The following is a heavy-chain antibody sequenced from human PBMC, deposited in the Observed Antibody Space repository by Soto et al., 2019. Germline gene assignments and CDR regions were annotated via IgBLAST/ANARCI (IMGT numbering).Heavy chain of an antibody. J-gene: IGHJ4*02. Sequence: SXTLSLTCAVSGHSIIIGFYYWGWVRQPPGKGLEWIGSIYHTESTYYNPSLKIRVTMSVDTSKNQLSLKLSSMTAADTAVYFCARYGYSYSARSFDYWGQGTRVTVSS. V-gene: IGHV4-38-2*01. CDR1: GHSIIIGFYY. CDR3: ARYGYSYSARSFDY. D-gene: IGHD5-18*01. CDR2: IYHTEST.